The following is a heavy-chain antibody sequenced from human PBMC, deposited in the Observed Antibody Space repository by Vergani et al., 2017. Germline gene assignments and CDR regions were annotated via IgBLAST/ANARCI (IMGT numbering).Heavy chain of an antibody. CDR1: GGTFSSYA. D-gene: IGHD6-19*01. Sequence: QVQLVQSGAEVKKPGSSVKVSCKASGGTFSSYAISWVRQAPGQGLEWMGGIIPIFSTANYAQKFQRRVTSTADESTSTAYMELSRRRSVDTAGYYCTCIAVAGTLYYYYGMDVWGQGTTVTVSS. CDR2: IIPIFSTA. CDR3: TCIAVAGTLYYYYGMDV. V-gene: IGHV1-69*01. J-gene: IGHJ6*02.